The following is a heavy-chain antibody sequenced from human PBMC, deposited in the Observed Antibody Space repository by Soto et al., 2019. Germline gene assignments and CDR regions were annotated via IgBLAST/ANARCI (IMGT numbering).Heavy chain of an antibody. V-gene: IGHV4-59*01. J-gene: IGHJ4*02. Sequence: ETLSLTCTVSGGSISSYYWSSIRQPPGKGLEWIGYIYYSGSTNYNPSLKSRVTISVDTSKNQFSLKLSSVTAADTAVYYCARDNGREQYYDSSGYWYYFDYWGQGTLVTVSS. CDR3: ARDNGREQYYDSSGYWYYFDY. CDR2: IYYSGST. D-gene: IGHD3-22*01. CDR1: GGSISSYY.